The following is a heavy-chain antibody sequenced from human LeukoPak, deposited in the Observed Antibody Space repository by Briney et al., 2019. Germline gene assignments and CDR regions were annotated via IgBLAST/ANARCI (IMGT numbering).Heavy chain of an antibody. V-gene: IGHV3-11*01. CDR3: AKASSLRPKHYFDY. D-gene: IGHD3-16*01. CDR2: ISNSGSTI. CDR1: GFTFSSYA. Sequence: GGSLRLSCAASGFTFSSYAMSWIRQAPGKGLEWVSYISNSGSTIYYADSVKGRFTISRDNAKNSLYLQMNSLRAEDTAVYYCAKASSLRPKHYFDYWGQGTLVTVSS. J-gene: IGHJ4*02.